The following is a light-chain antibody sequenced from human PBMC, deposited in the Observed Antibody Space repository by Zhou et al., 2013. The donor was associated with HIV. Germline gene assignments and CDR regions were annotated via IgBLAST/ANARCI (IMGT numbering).Light chain of an antibody. CDR2: AAS. CDR3: QKYNSAPYS. J-gene: IGKJ2*03. CDR1: QDISSH. Sequence: ATRMTQSPLSVSASTGDRVTISCRASQDISSHLAWYQQKPGKTPKLLICAASSLQSGVPSRFSGSGSGTDFTLAISSLQPEDVATYYCQKYNSAPYSFGQGTKLEIK. V-gene: IGKV1-8*01.